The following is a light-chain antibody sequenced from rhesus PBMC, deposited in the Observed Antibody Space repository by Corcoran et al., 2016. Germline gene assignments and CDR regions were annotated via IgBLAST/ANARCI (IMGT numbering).Light chain of an antibody. CDR2: YAK. CDR1: QGISSY. J-gene: IGKJ2*01. Sequence: DIQMTQSPSSLSASVGDRVTITCRASQGISSYLNWYQQKPGKAPKLRIYYAKRLDSGVPSRFSGSGSWTEITLTISSLQPEDFATYYCQQYNSLPYSFGQGTKVEIK. V-gene: IGKV1-32*01. CDR3: QQYNSLPYS.